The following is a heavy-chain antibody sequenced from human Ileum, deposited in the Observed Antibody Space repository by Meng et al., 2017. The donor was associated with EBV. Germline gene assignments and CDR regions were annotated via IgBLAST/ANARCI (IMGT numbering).Heavy chain of an antibody. CDR2: IRDKANSYET. Sequence: GQCVGLGGGLVQPGGSLKLSRGAPGFTFSGSPMHWVRQASGKGLEWVGRIRDKANSYETGYGASVKGRFTISRDDSKNTAFLQMNSLKNEDTAVYYCTRQVIGTAALDPWGQGTLVTVSS. CDR3: TRQVIGTAALDP. CDR1: GFTFSGSP. J-gene: IGHJ5*02. D-gene: IGHD1-20*01. V-gene: IGHV3-73*02.